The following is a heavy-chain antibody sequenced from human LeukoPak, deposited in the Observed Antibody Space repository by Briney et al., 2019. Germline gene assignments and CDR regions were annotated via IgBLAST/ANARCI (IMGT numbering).Heavy chain of an antibody. D-gene: IGHD3-10*01. Sequence: GGSLRLSCAASGFTVSSNYMSWVRQAPGKGLEWVSVIYSGGSTYYADSVKGRFTISRDNSKNTLYLQMNNLRAEDTAVYYCAREPPRNYYYYGMDVWGQGTTVTVSS. V-gene: IGHV3-53*01. CDR1: GFTVSSNY. CDR3: AREPPRNYYYYGMDV. CDR2: IYSGGST. J-gene: IGHJ6*02.